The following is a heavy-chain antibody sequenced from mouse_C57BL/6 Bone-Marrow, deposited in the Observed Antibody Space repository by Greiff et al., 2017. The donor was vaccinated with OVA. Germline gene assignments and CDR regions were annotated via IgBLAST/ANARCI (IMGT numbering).Heavy chain of an antibody. Sequence: VQLKQSGPELVKPGASVKISCKASGYTFTDYYMNWVKQSHGKSLEWIGDINPNNGGTSYNQKFKGKATLTVDKSSSTAYMELRSLTSEDSAVYYCARHSNYLYAMDYWGQGTSVTVSS. V-gene: IGHV1-26*01. D-gene: IGHD2-5*01. CDR1: GYTFTDYY. J-gene: IGHJ4*01. CDR3: ARHSNYLYAMDY. CDR2: INPNNGGT.